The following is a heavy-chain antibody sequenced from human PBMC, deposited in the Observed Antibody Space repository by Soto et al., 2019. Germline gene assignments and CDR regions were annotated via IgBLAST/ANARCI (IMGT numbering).Heavy chain of an antibody. V-gene: IGHV1-69*01. CDR1: GGTFSSYA. CDR3: ARSQGGSSSLDIYYYYYYCMDV. CDR2: IIPIFGTA. J-gene: IGHJ6*02. D-gene: IGHD2-15*01. Sequence: QVQLVQSGAEVKKPGSSVKVSCKAPGGTFSSYAISWVRQAPGQGLEWMGGIIPIFGTAKYAQKFQGRVTITADESTSTGYMELSSLRSEETAVYYCARSQGGSSSLDIYYYYYYCMDVWGQGTTVTVSS.